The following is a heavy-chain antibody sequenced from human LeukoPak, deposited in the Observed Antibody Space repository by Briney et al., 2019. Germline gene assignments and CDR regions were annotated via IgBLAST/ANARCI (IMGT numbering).Heavy chain of an antibody. CDR3: AKGVVPAAKYYFDY. Sequence: GGSLRLSCAASGFTFSSYGMHWVRQAPGKGLEWVAFIRYDGNNKYYADSVKGRFTISRDNSKNTLYLQMNSLRAEDTAVYYCAKGVVPAAKYYFDYWGQGTLVTVSS. CDR2: IRYDGNNK. D-gene: IGHD2-2*01. V-gene: IGHV3-30*02. CDR1: GFTFSSYG. J-gene: IGHJ4*02.